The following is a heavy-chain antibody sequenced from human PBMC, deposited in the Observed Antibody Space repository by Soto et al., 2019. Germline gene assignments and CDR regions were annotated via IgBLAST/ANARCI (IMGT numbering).Heavy chain of an antibody. CDR3: TACHYDSSGDYSVQSPVGAGTIYYYYGMDV. Sequence: EVQLVESGGGLVKPGGSLRLSCAASGFTFSNAWMNWVRQAPGKGLEWVGRIKSKTDGGTTDYAAPVKGRFTISRDDSKNTLYLHMNSLKTEDTAVYHCTACHYDSSGDYSVQSPVGAGTIYYYYGMDVWGQGTTVTVSS. J-gene: IGHJ6*02. D-gene: IGHD3-22*01. V-gene: IGHV3-15*07. CDR2: IKSKTDGGTT. CDR1: GFTFSNAW.